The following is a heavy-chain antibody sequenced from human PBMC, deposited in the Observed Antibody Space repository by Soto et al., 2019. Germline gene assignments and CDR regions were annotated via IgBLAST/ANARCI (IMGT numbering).Heavy chain of an antibody. Sequence: EVQLVESGGGLVQPGGSLRLSCAASGFTFSSYWMNWVRQAPGKGLVWVSRINSDGSSTSYADSVKGRFTISRDNAKTTLYLQMNSLIAEDTAVYYCARRGAFPYAFDIWGQGTMVTVSS. V-gene: IGHV3-74*01. CDR2: INSDGSST. D-gene: IGHD1-26*01. CDR3: ARRGAFPYAFDI. CDR1: GFTFSSYW. J-gene: IGHJ3*02.